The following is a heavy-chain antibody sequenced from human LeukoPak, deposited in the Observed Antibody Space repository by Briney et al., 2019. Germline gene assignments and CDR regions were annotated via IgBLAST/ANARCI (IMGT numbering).Heavy chain of an antibody. CDR1: GFTFSSYS. Sequence: PGGSLRLSCAASGFTFSSYSMNWVRQAPGKGLEWVSYISSSSSTIYYADSVKGRFTISRDNARDSLYLQMNSLRAEDTAVYYCARDEGYCSGGSCPKNYYYGMDVWGQGTTVTVSS. CDR2: ISSSSSTI. D-gene: IGHD2-15*01. V-gene: IGHV3-48*04. J-gene: IGHJ6*02. CDR3: ARDEGYCSGGSCPKNYYYGMDV.